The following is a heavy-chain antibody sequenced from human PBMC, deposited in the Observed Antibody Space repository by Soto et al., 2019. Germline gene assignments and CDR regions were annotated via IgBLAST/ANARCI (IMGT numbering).Heavy chain of an antibody. V-gene: IGHV4-34*01. Sequence: SETLSLTCAVYGGSFSGYYWSWIRQPPGKGLEWIGEINHSGSTNYNPSLKSRVTISVDTSKNQFSLKLSSVTAADTAVYYCARAGYCSSTSCYGLDYWGQGTLVTVSS. CDR3: ARAGYCSSTSCYGLDY. J-gene: IGHJ4*02. CDR1: GGSFSGYY. D-gene: IGHD2-2*01. CDR2: INHSGST.